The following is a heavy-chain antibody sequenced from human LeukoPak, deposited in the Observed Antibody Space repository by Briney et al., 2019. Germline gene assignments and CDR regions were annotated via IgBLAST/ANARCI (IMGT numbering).Heavy chain of an antibody. CDR1: GGAISSYY. V-gene: IGHV4-59*08. CDR3: ARLSEDSSYYCGMDV. D-gene: IGHD6-6*01. J-gene: IGHJ6*02. CDR2: IYYSGST. Sequence: SETLSLTCTVSGGAISSYYWSWIRRPPGKGLEWIGYIYYSGSTNYNPSLKSRVTISVDTSKNQFSLKLSSVTAADTAVYYCARLSEDSSYYCGMDVWGQGTTVTVSS.